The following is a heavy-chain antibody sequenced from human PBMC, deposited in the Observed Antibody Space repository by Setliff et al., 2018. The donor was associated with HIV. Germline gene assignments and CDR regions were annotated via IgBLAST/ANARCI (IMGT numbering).Heavy chain of an antibody. Sequence: SETLSLTCTVSGDSIDRTGYYWGWIRQPPGKGLEWIGSIYYNGNTYNKPSLRSRVTISVDTSKNQFSLKLNSVTAADTAVYYCARHGDSSGWFGAVYYGIDAWGQGTTVTVSS. CDR2: IYYNGNT. D-gene: IGHD3-10*01. CDR3: ARHGDSSGWFGAVYYGIDA. J-gene: IGHJ6*02. V-gene: IGHV4-39*01. CDR1: GDSIDRTGYY.